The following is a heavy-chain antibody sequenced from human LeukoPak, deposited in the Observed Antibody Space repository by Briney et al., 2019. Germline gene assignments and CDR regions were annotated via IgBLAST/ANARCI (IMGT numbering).Heavy chain of an antibody. CDR2: ISSSSSYI. Sequence: KPGGSLRLSCAASGFTFSSYSMNWVRQAPGKGLEWVSSISSSSSYIYYADSVKGRFTISRDNAKNSLYLQMNSLRAEDTAVYYCARWCSSTSCYIYYMDVWGKGTTVTVSS. CDR3: ARWCSSTSCYIYYMDV. D-gene: IGHD2-2*02. V-gene: IGHV3-21*01. J-gene: IGHJ6*03. CDR1: GFTFSSYS.